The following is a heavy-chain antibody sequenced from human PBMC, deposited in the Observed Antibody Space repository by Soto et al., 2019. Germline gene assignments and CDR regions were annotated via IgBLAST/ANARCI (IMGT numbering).Heavy chain of an antibody. J-gene: IGHJ4*02. D-gene: IGHD3-22*01. Sequence: GESLKISCKGSGYSFTSHWISWVRQMPGKGLEWMGRIDPSDSYTNYSPSFQGHVTISADKSISTAYLQWSSLKASGTAMYYCARLPYYYDSSGYYSFDYWGQGTLVTVSS. CDR1: GYSFTSHW. V-gene: IGHV5-10-1*01. CDR3: ARLPYYYDSSGYYSFDY. CDR2: IDPSDSYT.